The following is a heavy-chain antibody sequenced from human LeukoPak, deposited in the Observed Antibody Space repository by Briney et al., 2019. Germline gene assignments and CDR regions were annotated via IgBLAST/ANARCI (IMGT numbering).Heavy chain of an antibody. CDR2: IYHSGST. J-gene: IGHJ4*02. CDR1: GYSISSGYY. Sequence: SETLSLTCTVSGYSISSGYYWGWIRQPPGKGLEWIGSIYHSGSTYYNPSLKSRVTISVDTSKNQFSLKLSSVTAADTAVYYCARDPNVDTAMVVFDYWGQGTLVTVSS. CDR3: ARDPNVDTAMVVFDY. D-gene: IGHD5-18*01. V-gene: IGHV4-38-2*02.